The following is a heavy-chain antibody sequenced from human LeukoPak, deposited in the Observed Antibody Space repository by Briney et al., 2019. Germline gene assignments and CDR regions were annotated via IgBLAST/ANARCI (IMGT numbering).Heavy chain of an antibody. CDR3: ARDSPYDILDY. CDR2: IYHSGST. V-gene: IGHV4-38-2*02. D-gene: IGHD3-9*01. Sequence: SETLSLTCTVSGYSISSGYYWGWIRQPPGKGLEWIGSIYHSGSTYYNPSLKSRVTISVDTSKNQFSLKLSSVTAADTAVYYCARDSPYDILDYWGQGTLVTVSS. J-gene: IGHJ4*02. CDR1: GYSISSGYY.